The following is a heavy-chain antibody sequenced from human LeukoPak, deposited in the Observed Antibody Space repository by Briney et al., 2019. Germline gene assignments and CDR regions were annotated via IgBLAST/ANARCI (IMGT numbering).Heavy chain of an antibody. J-gene: IGHJ4*02. D-gene: IGHD3-16*02. CDR1: GFPFNAFN. Sequence: PGGSLRLSCTSPGFPFNAFNIHWIRQAPGRGPEWVSFIRNDETEIHYADFAKGRFTISRDKSKNSLYLQMNSLRPDDTALYYCAKDGGRYRFDFWGQGTMVTVSS. V-gene: IGHV3-30*02. CDR3: AKDGGRYRFDF. CDR2: IRNDETEI.